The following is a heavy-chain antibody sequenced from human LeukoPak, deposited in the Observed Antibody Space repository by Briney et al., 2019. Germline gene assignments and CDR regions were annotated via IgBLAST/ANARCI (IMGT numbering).Heavy chain of an antibody. J-gene: IGHJ4*02. D-gene: IGHD6-19*01. CDR1: GGSISSYY. CDR3: ARKGYSSGFDYFDY. CDR2: IYYSGST. Sequence: PSETLSLTCTVSGGSISSYYWSWIRQPPGKGLEWIGHIYYSGSTNYNPSLKSRVTISEDTSKSQFSLKLSSVTAADTAVYYCARKGYSSGFDYFDYWGQGTLVTVSS. V-gene: IGHV4-59*01.